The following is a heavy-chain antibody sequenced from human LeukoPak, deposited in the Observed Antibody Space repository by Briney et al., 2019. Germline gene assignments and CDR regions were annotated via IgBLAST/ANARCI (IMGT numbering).Heavy chain of an antibody. V-gene: IGHV1-69*01. J-gene: IGHJ4*02. Sequence: GSSVKVSCKASGGTFSSYAISWVRQAPGQGLEWMGGIIPIFVTANYAQKFQGRVPFTADESTSTAYMELSSLRSADTAVYYCARGPAGGSYYFHYWGQGTLVTVYS. CDR2: IIPIFVTA. CDR1: GGTFSSYA. D-gene: IGHD1-26*01. CDR3: ARGPAGGSYYFHY.